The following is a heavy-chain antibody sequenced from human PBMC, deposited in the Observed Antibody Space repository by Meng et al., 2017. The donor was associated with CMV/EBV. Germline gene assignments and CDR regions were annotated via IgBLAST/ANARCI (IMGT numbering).Heavy chain of an antibody. J-gene: IGHJ6*02. CDR2: ISGSGGST. D-gene: IGHD4-11*01. CDR3: AREMRSHAHDYSNFFAYYYYGMDV. V-gene: IGHV3-23*01. CDR1: GFTFSSYA. Sequence: GESLKISCAASGFTFSSYAMSWVRQAPGKGLEWVSAISGSGGSTYYADSVKGRFTISRDNSKNTLYLQMNSLRAEDTAVYYCAREMRSHAHDYSNFFAYYYYGMDVWGQGTTVTVSS.